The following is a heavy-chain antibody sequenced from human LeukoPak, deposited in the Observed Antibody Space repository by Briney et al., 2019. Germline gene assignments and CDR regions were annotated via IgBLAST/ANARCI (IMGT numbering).Heavy chain of an antibody. J-gene: IGHJ3*02. V-gene: IGHV4-39*07. CDR2: IYYSGKT. D-gene: IGHD2-2*01. CDR1: GGSISTSSYH. Sequence: SETLSLTCTVFGGSISTSSYHWGWFRQPPGKALECIGTIYYSGKTYYNPSLNSRVTISIHTSKNEFSLKLSSVTAADRAVYYCARSGPPAGRPDAFDIWGQGTMATVSS. CDR3: ARSGPPAGRPDAFDI.